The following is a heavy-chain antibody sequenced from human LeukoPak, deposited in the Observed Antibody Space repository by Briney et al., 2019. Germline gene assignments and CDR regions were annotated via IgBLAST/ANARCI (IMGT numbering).Heavy chain of an antibody. CDR3: ARLDYDSSGPFDY. CDR2: IYYSGST. J-gene: IGHJ4*02. V-gene: IGHV4-59*08. D-gene: IGHD3-22*01. CDR1: GGSISSYY. Sequence: ASETLSLTCTVSGGSISSYYWSWIRQPPGXGLEWIGYIYYSGSTNYNPSLKSRVTISVDTSKNQFSLKLSSVTAADTAVYYCARLDYDSSGPFDYWGQGTLVTVSS.